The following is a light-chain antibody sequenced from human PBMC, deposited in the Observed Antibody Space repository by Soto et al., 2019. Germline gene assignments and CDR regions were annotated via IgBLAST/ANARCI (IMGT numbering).Light chain of an antibody. CDR1: QSLTSSY. J-gene: IGKJ2*01. CDR2: GAS. Sequence: EIVLTQSPGTLSLSPGERATLSCRASQSLTSSYLAWYQQKPGQAPRLLIYGASSRATGIPDRFSGGGSGTDFTLTISILEPEDVAVYYCQHYDSSPPSYTFGQGTKLEIK. V-gene: IGKV3-20*01. CDR3: QHYDSSPPSYT.